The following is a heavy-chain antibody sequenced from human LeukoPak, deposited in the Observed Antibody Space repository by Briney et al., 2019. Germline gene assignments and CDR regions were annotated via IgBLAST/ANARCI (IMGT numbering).Heavy chain of an antibody. CDR2: LSSSGSGI. CDR1: GFTFSDYY. CDR3: ARTTPGSVDV. J-gene: IGHJ6*04. V-gene: IGHV3-11*04. Sequence: KSGGSLRLSRAASGFTFSDYYMSWIRPAPGEGQEWLSYLSSSGSGIFYADSVKGRFTMSRDNAKNSLYLQMNSLRAEDTAVYYCARTTPGSVDVWGKGTTVTVSS. D-gene: IGHD3-10*01.